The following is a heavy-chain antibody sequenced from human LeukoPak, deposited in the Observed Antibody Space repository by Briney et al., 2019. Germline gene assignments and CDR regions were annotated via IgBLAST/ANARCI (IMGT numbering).Heavy chain of an antibody. CDR1: GFTFSSYS. CDR2: ISSSSSYI. J-gene: IGHJ4*02. CDR3: ARGYDILTGYDY. Sequence: GGSLRLSCAASGFTFSSYSMNWVRQAPGKGLEWASSISSSSSYIYYADSVKGRFTISRDNAKNSLYLQMNSLRAEDTAVYYCARGYDILTGYDYWGQGTLVTVPS. D-gene: IGHD3-9*01. V-gene: IGHV3-21*01.